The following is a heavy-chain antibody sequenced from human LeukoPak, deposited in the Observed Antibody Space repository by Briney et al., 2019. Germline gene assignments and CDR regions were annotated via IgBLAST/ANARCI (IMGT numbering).Heavy chain of an antibody. D-gene: IGHD5-12*01. J-gene: IGHJ4*02. V-gene: IGHV1-2*02. Sequence: GAPVKVSCKASGCTFTTYYMHWVRQAPGQGHEWMGWDNPNSGGTNYAQKFQGRVTMTRDTSISTAYMELSRMRIDDTAVYYCARDGGGNTGYENFDYWGQGTLVTVSS. CDR3: ARDGGGNTGYENFDY. CDR2: DNPNSGGT. CDR1: GCTFTTYY.